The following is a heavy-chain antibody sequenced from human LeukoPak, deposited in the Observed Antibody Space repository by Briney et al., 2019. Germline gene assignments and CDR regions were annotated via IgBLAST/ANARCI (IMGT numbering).Heavy chain of an antibody. Sequence: SETLSLTCTVSGGSISSYYWSWIRQPPGKGLEWIGYTYYSGSTNYNPSLKSRVTISVDTSKNQFSLKLSSVTAADTAVYYCARDTPAATPGYYGMDVWGQGTTVTVSS. CDR1: GGSISSYY. V-gene: IGHV4-59*01. D-gene: IGHD6-13*01. CDR2: TYYSGST. CDR3: ARDTPAATPGYYGMDV. J-gene: IGHJ6*02.